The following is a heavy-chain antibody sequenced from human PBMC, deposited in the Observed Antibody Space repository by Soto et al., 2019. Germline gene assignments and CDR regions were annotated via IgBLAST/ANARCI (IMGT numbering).Heavy chain of an antibody. V-gene: IGHV3-23*01. CDR1: GFTFSNYA. CDR2: ISGSGGRS. J-gene: IGHJ4*02. Sequence: GSLRLSCAASGFTFSNYAMPWVRQGPGKGLEWVSGISGSGGRSYYADSVKGRFTISRDNSKSTLYLQMNSLRAEDTAVYYCAKAYFVWSSEQPYYFDYWGQGTLVTVSS. D-gene: IGHD3-16*01. CDR3: AKAYFVWSSEQPYYFDY.